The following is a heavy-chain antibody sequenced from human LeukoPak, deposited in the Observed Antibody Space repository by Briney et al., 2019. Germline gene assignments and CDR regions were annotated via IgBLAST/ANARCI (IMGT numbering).Heavy chain of an antibody. Sequence: PSETLSLTCTVSGGSISSSSYYWGWIRQPPGKGLEWIGSIYYSGSTYYNPSLKSRVTISVDTSKNQFSLKLSSVTAADTAVYYCARRRSGYKDAFDIWGQGTMVTVSS. V-gene: IGHV4-39*01. D-gene: IGHD1-14*01. CDR1: GGSISSSSYY. J-gene: IGHJ3*02. CDR3: ARRRSGYKDAFDI. CDR2: IYYSGST.